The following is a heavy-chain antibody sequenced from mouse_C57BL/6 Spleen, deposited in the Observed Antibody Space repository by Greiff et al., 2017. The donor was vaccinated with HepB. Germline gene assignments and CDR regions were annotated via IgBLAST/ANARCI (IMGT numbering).Heavy chain of an antibody. D-gene: IGHD2-4*01. Sequence: EVKLMESGPELVKPGASVKMSCKASGYTFTSYVMHWVKQKPGQGLEWIGYIYPYNDGTKYNEKFKGKATLTSDKSSSTAYMELSSLTSEDSAVYYCAYYDYDAGFAYWGQGTLVTVSA. CDR1: GYTFTSYV. J-gene: IGHJ3*01. CDR2: IYPYNDGT. V-gene: IGHV1-14*01. CDR3: AYYDYDAGFAY.